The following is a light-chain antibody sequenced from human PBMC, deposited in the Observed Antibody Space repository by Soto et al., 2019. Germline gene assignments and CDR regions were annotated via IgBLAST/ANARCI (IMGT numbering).Light chain of an antibody. CDR2: WAS. CDR3: QQYYSTPS. Sequence: DIVMTQSPDSLAVSLGERATINCKSSQSVLSSSNNKNYLTWYQQKPGQPPKMIIYWASTRESGVPDRFSGSGSGTAFTLTISSLQAEDVAVYYCQQYYSTPSFGQGTKLEIK. V-gene: IGKV4-1*01. J-gene: IGKJ2*01. CDR1: QSVLSSSNNKNY.